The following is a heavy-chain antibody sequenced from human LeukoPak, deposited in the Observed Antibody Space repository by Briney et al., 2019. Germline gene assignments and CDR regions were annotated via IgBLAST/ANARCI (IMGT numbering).Heavy chain of an antibody. J-gene: IGHJ3*02. CDR3: ARVWQYYYDYSAFDI. CDR1: VFILKKHC. CDR2: INQDGSEK. V-gene: IGHV3-7*01. D-gene: IGHD3-16*01. Sequence: TGGSLRLSCEASVFILKKHCMTWVRQAPGKGMEWVANINQDGSEKFYVDSVKGRFTISRDNSKNSLFLQLNSLRAEDTAVYYCARVWQYYYDYSAFDIWGQGTMVTVS.